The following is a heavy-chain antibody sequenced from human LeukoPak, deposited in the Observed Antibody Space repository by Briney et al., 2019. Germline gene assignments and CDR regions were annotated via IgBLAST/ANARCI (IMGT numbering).Heavy chain of an antibody. D-gene: IGHD2-15*01. V-gene: IGHV3-30-3*01. CDR1: GFPFNDAW. CDR3: ARVLIGGGRSFDY. Sequence: GGSLRLSCTASGFPFNDAWMTWVRQAPGKGLEWVAVISYDGSNKYYADSVKGRFTISRDTAKNTLYLQMNSLRAEDTAVYYCARVLIGGGRSFDYWGQGTLVTVSS. CDR2: ISYDGSNK. J-gene: IGHJ4*02.